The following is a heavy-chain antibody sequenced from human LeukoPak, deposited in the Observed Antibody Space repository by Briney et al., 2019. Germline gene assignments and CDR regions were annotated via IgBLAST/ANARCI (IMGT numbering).Heavy chain of an antibody. D-gene: IGHD1-26*01. CDR2: IYPGDSDT. J-gene: IGHJ4*02. CDR1: GYSFPNYW. V-gene: IGHV5-51*01. CDR3: ARLSSGTDALYYFDY. Sequence: GESLKISCKGSGYSFPNYWIAWVRQMPGKGLEWMGIIYPGDSDTRYSPSFQGQVTFSADKSISTAYLQWSSLKASDTAMYYCARLSSGTDALYYFDYWGQGTLVTVSS.